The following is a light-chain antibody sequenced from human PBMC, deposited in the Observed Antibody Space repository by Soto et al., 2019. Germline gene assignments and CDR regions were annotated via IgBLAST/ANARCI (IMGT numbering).Light chain of an antibody. J-gene: IGKJ1*01. CDR3: QQYNSWPPGT. Sequence: EIVSTQSPATLSLSPGERATLSCRASQSVSSYLAWYQQKPGQAPRLLIFGASTRATGIPARFSGSGSGTEFTLTISSLQSEDFAVYYCQQYNSWPPGTFGQGTKV. CDR2: GAS. V-gene: IGKV3-15*01. CDR1: QSVSSY.